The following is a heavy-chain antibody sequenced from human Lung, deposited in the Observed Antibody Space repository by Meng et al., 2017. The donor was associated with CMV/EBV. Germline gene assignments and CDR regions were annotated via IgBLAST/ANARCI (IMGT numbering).Heavy chain of an antibody. D-gene: IGHD3-3*01. J-gene: IGHJ4*02. CDR1: GFTFSSYA. V-gene: IGHV3-30*04. Sequence: GGSLRLXCAASGFTFSSYAMHWVRQAPGKGPEWVAVISYDGSNKYYADSVKGRFTISRDNSKNTLYLQMNSLRAEDTAVYYCARDRGRFLGWLFPDYWGQAXLAVFSS. CDR3: ARDRGRFLGWLFPDY. CDR2: ISYDGSNK.